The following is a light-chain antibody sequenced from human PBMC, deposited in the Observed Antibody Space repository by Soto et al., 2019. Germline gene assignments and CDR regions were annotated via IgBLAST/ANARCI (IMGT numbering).Light chain of an antibody. CDR2: DVS. Sequence: QSALTQPASVSGSPGQSITISCTGTSSDVGGYNYVSWYQHHPGKAPKLMIYDVSNRPSGVSNRFSGSKSGNTASLTISGLQAEDEADYYCSSYTSINTHVVFGGGTKLTVL. CDR3: SSYTSINTHVV. V-gene: IGLV2-14*03. CDR1: SSDVGGYNY. J-gene: IGLJ2*01.